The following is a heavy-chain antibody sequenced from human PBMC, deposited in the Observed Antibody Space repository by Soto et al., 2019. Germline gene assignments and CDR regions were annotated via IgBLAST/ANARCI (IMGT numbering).Heavy chain of an antibody. CDR3: ARDRFALLDP. V-gene: IGHV4-59*01. Sequence: QVQLQESGPGLVKPSETLSLTCTVSGGSIFNYYWTWIRQPPGKGLEWIGYIYYSGSTNYNPSLKSRVTISVDTSKNQLSLMLSSVTAADTAVYYCARDRFALLDPWGPGTLVTVSS. J-gene: IGHJ5*02. CDR1: GGSIFNYY. CDR2: IYYSGST. D-gene: IGHD3-10*01.